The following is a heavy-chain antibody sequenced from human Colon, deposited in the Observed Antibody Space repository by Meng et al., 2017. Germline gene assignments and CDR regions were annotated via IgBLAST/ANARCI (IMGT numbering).Heavy chain of an antibody. J-gene: IGHJ5*02. D-gene: IGHD6-19*01. CDR1: GGSMTSRDW. V-gene: IGHV4-4*03. Sequence: PLQESGPGLVKPPGTWPLTFTDPGGSMTSRDWLSSVRQTPGKVLECIGETYQNGSPNYNPSRKSLVTISVYKSKNQFSLNMTSVTAADTAVYYCAREVVVAGTRNWLDPWGQGILVTVFS. CDR2: TYQNGSP. CDR3: AREVVVAGTRNWLDP.